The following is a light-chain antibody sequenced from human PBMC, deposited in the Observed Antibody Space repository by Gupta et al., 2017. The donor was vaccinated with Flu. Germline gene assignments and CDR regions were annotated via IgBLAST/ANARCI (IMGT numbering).Light chain of an antibody. Sequence: ETVTITCRASQGIRDYLGWYQQKPGRAPKLLISATYNLQSGVPSRFSGTGAGTEFTLTISSLQAEDFATYYCLQQCWYPWTFGQGTKVDIK. V-gene: IGKV1-17*01. CDR3: LQQCWYPWT. CDR2: ATY. CDR1: QGIRDY. J-gene: IGKJ1*01.